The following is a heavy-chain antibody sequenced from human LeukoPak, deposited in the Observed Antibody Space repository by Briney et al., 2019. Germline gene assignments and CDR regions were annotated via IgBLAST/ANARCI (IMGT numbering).Heavy chain of an antibody. J-gene: IGHJ6*02. CDR1: GGSISSGDYY. V-gene: IGHV4-30-4*01. Sequence: SETLSLTCIVSGGSISSGDYYWSWLRQYPGKDLEWIGYIYYSGSTHYNPSLKSRVSILRDTSKNRFSLKLSSVIAADTAAYYCARVYFYGLDVWGQGTTVTVSS. CDR2: IYYSGST. CDR3: ARVYFYGLDV.